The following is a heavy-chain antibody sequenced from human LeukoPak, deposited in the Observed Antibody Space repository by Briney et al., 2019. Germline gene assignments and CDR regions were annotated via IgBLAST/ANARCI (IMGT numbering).Heavy chain of an antibody. CDR2: IYYSGST. V-gene: IGHV4-59*08. Sequence: SETLSLTCTVSGGSISSYYWSWIRQPPGKGLEWIGYIYYSGSTNYNPSLKSRVTISVDTSKNQFSLKLSSVTAADTAVYYCASHARLGYCSSTSCREVGGAYWYFDLWGRGTLVTVSS. D-gene: IGHD2-2*01. CDR1: GGSISSYY. CDR3: ASHARLGYCSSTSCREVGGAYWYFDL. J-gene: IGHJ2*01.